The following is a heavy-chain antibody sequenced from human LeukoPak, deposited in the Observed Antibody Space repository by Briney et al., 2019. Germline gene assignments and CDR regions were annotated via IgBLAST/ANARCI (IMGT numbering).Heavy chain of an antibody. CDR2: MNPNSGGT. Sequence: ASVKVSCKASGYTFTGYYMHCVRQAPGQGLEWMGWMNPNSGGTYYAQKFQGRVTMTRDTSISTAYMELSRLRSDDTAVYYCARDSGYDYVWGSYRYPYYFDYWGQGTLVTVSS. D-gene: IGHD3-16*02. CDR3: ARDSGYDYVWGSYRYPYYFDY. J-gene: IGHJ4*02. CDR1: GYTFTGYY. V-gene: IGHV1-2*02.